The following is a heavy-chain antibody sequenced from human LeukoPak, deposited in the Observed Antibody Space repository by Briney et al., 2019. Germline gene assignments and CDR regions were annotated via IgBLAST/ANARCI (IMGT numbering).Heavy chain of an antibody. Sequence: ASVKVSCKASGYTFTSYGISWVRQAPGQGLEWMGWISGYNGNTNYAQKLQGRVTMTTDTTTSTAYMELRSLRSDNTAVYYCARTEGRFRKLWFGEFNYYMDVWGKGTTVTVSS. D-gene: IGHD3-10*01. CDR3: ARTEGRFRKLWFGEFNYYMDV. CDR2: ISGYNGNT. CDR1: GYTFTSYG. J-gene: IGHJ6*03. V-gene: IGHV1-18*01.